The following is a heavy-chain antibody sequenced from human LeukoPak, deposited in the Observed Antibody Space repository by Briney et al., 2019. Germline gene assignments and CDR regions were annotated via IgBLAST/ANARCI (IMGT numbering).Heavy chain of an antibody. D-gene: IGHD3-10*01. CDR1: GFTFSSYS. J-gene: IGHJ3*02. CDR3: ARAPDMVRGVISRAFDI. CDR2: ISSGSSYI. Sequence: TPGGALRLSCAASGFTFSSYSMNWVRQAPGKGLEWVSSISSGSSYIYYADSVKGRFTISRDNGKNSLYLQMNSIRAEDTAVYYCARAPDMVRGVISRAFDIWGQGTMVTVSS. V-gene: IGHV3-21*01.